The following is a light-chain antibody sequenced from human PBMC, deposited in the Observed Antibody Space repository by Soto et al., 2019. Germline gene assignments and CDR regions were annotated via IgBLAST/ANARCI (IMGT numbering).Light chain of an antibody. V-gene: IGLV2-8*01. CDR1: SSDVGGYNY. CDR3: SSYAGSNNPVI. Sequence: QSVLTQPPSASGSPGQSVTISCTGTSSDVGGYNYVSWYQHHPGKAPKLMIYEVTKRPSGVPDRFSGSKSGNTASLTVSGLQAEDEAAYYCSSYAGSNNPVIFGGVTKLTVL. CDR2: EVT. J-gene: IGLJ2*01.